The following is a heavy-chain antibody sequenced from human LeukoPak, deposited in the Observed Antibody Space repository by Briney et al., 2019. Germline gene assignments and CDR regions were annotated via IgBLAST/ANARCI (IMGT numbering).Heavy chain of an antibody. Sequence: GGSLRLSCAASGFTFDDYAMHWVRQAPGKGLEWVSLISGDGGSTYYADSVKGRFTISRDNSKNSLYLQMNSPRTEDTALYYCAARRRDYWGQGTLVTVSS. CDR2: ISGDGGST. CDR3: AARRRDY. J-gene: IGHJ4*02. CDR1: GFTFDDYA. V-gene: IGHV3-43*02.